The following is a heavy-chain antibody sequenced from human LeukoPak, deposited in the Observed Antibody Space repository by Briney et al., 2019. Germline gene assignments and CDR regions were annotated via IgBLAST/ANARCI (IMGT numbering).Heavy chain of an antibody. J-gene: IGHJ4*02. CDR1: GFTFSTYG. Sequence: GRCLRPACAPSGFTFSTYGMHSVRQAPGKGLEWVAVIWNDGSNKYYSDSVKGRFTISRDISKNTLHLRMNSLCAEDTDIYYCARGGIAAADIDYWGQGTLVTVSS. D-gene: IGHD6-13*01. CDR2: IWNDGSNK. CDR3: ARGGIAAADIDY. V-gene: IGHV3-33*01.